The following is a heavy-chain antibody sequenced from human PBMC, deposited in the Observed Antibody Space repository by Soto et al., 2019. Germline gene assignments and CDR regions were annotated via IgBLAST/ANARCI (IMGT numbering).Heavy chain of an antibody. CDR3: AKDLKPLSPDSYFAS. CDR2: ISYDGSEK. D-gene: IGHD3-3*02. CDR1: EFTFRSYG. V-gene: IGHV3-30*18. J-gene: IGHJ4*02. Sequence: QVQLVESGGGVVQPGRSLRLSCAASEFTFRSYGMHWVRQAPGKGLEWVVRISYDGSEKHFADSVKGRFTISRDNVKNTLFLQMNSLRAEDTAVYYCAKDLKPLSPDSYFASGGQGTLVSVSS.